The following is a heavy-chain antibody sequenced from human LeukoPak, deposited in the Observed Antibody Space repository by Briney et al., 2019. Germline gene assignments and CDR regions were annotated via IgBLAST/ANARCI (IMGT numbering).Heavy chain of an antibody. Sequence: ASVKVSCKASGYTFTSYDINWVRQATGQGLEWMGWMNPNSGNTGYAQKFQGRVTMTRNASISTAYMELSSLRSEDTAVYSCAKARGEQNGGSNYWGQGTQVIASS. D-gene: IGHD2-15*01. CDR2: MNPNSGNT. CDR1: GYTFTSYD. V-gene: IGHV1-8*01. J-gene: IGHJ4*02. CDR3: AKARGEQNGGSNY.